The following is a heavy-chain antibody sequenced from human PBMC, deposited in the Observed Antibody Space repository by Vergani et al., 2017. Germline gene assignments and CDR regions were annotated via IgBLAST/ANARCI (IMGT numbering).Heavy chain of an antibody. CDR2: IYYSGST. J-gene: IGHJ4*02. D-gene: IGHD3-10*01. Sequence: QVQLRESGPGLVKPSETLSLTCTVSGGSISSYYWSWIRQPPGKGLEWIGYIYYSGSTNYNPSLKSRVTISVDTSKNQFSLKLSSVTAADTAVYYCARGRWFGEPMNYWGQGTLVTVSS. CDR1: GGSISSYY. V-gene: IGHV4-59*01. CDR3: ARGRWFGEPMNY.